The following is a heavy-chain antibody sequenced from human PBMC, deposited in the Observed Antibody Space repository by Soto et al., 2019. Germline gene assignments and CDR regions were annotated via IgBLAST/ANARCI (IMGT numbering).Heavy chain of an antibody. CDR1: GFTVSTKY. CDR2: IYSGGST. J-gene: IGHJ4*02. V-gene: IGHV3-66*01. CDR3: ARDPWAADY. Sequence: EVQLAESGGELVQPGGSLRLSCAASGFTVSTKYMSWVRQAPGKGLEWVSVIYSGGSTFYADSVRGRFTISRDNSKNTVNLQMNSLRAEDTAVYYCARDPWAADYWGQGTLVTVSS. D-gene: IGHD3-16*01.